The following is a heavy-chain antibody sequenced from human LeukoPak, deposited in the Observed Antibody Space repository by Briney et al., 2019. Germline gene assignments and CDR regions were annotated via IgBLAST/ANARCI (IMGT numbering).Heavy chain of an antibody. CDR2: ISGSGGST. CDR1: GFTFSSSA. J-gene: IGHJ4*02. Sequence: PGGSLRLSCAASGFTFSSSAMSWVRRAPGKGLEWVSTISGSGGSTYYADSVKGRFTISRDNSKHTLYLQMNSLRAEDTAVYYCAREALYCSSTSCYAYYFDYWGQGTLVTVSS. CDR3: AREALYCSSTSCYAYYFDY. V-gene: IGHV3-23*01. D-gene: IGHD2-2*01.